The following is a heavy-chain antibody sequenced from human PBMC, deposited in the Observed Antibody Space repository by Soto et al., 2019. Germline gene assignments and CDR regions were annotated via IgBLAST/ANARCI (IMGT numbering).Heavy chain of an antibody. Sequence: GGSLRLSCAATGFIVGTNGIDWIRQAPGRGLEWVSSIYHTGGTNYADSLKGRFIISRDKSKNTVYLQMTNMDPVDTATYYCAPPRSIAAAFFDYWGQLTLVTVSS. V-gene: IGHV3-53*05. CDR3: APPRSIAAAFFDY. D-gene: IGHD6-13*01. J-gene: IGHJ4*02. CDR1: GFIVGTNG. CDR2: IYHTGGT.